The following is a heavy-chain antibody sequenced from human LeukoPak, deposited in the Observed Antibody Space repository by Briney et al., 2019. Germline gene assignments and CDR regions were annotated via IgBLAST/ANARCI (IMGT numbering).Heavy chain of an antibody. CDR2: IYYSGNT. D-gene: IGHD2-8*02. CDR1: GGSISSSSYY. V-gene: IGHV4-39*07. J-gene: IGHJ4*02. CDR3: ARDRPGDFFDY. Sequence: SETLSLTCTVSGGSISSSSYYWGWIRQPPGKGLEWIGSIYYSGNTDYNPSLKSRVTISLDTSKNQFSLKLSSVTAADTAVYYCARDRPGDFFDYWGQGTLVTVSS.